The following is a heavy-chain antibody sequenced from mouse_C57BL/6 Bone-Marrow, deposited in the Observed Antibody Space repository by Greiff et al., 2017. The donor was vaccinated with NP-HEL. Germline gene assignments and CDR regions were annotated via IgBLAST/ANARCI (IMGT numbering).Heavy chain of an antibody. Sequence: VQLQQPGAELVRPGTSVKLSCKASGYTFTSYWMHWVKQRPGQGLEWIGVIDPSDSYTNYNQKFKGKATLTVDTSSSTAYMQLSSLTSEDSEVYYCARELGRWFAYWGQGTLVTVSA. J-gene: IGHJ3*01. CDR1: GYTFTSYW. CDR2: IDPSDSYT. CDR3: ARELGRWFAY. V-gene: IGHV1-59*01. D-gene: IGHD4-1*01.